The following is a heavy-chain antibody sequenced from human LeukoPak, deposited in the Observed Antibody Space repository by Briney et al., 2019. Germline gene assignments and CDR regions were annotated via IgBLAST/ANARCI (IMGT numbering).Heavy chain of an antibody. Sequence: VKVSCKASGYTFTSYGISWVRQAPGQGLEWMGWISAYNGNTNYAQKLQGRVTMTTDTSTSTAYMELRGLRSDDTAVYYCARGDYYGSGTYYKKTVDYWGQGTLVTVSS. CDR2: ISAYNGNT. J-gene: IGHJ4*02. CDR3: ARGDYYGSGTYYKKTVDY. CDR1: GYTFTSYG. V-gene: IGHV1-18*01. D-gene: IGHD3-10*01.